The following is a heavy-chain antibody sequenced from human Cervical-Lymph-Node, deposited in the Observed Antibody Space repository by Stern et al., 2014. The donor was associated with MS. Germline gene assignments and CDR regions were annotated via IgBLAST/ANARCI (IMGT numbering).Heavy chain of an antibody. D-gene: IGHD1-14*01. Sequence: EVQLVESGGGWVQPGGSLRLSCSASGFSISDYAMHWVRLTPGRGLEYVSAVSGDGDHTYYANAVKGRFTVSRDDPQNTLFLQISSLRREDTAVYYCVKDTRKQAWSFDQWGQGTLVTVSS. J-gene: IGHJ4*02. CDR1: GFSISDYA. CDR2: VSGDGDHT. CDR3: VKDTRKQAWSFDQ. V-gene: IGHV3-64D*06.